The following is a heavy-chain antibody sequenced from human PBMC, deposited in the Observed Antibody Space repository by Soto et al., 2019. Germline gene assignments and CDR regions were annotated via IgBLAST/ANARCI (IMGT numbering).Heavy chain of an antibody. CDR1: GFNFTSYA. CDR2: ISYDGSDK. J-gene: IGHJ4*02. V-gene: IGHV3-30-3*01. D-gene: IGHD3-22*01. CDR3: ARGGIVVG. Sequence: QVQLVESGGGVVQPGRSLRLSCAASGFNFTSYAMHWVRQAPGKGLEWVAVISYDGSDKYYADSAKGRFTISRDNSKNTLSLQMNSLRTDDTAVYYCARGGIVVGWGQGTLVTVSS.